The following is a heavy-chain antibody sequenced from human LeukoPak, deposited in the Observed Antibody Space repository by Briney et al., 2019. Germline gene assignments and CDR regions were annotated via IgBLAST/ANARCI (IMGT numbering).Heavy chain of an antibody. CDR2: IIPILGIA. D-gene: IGHD6-13*01. CDR3: ARGRKGIAAAGTVDP. J-gene: IGHJ5*02. V-gene: IGHV1-69*04. Sequence: SVKVSCKASGGTFSSYAISWVRQAPGQGLEWMGRIIPILGIANYAQKFQGRVTITADKSTSTAYMELSSLRSEDTAVYYCARGRKGIAAAGTVDPWGQGTLVTVSS. CDR1: GGTFSSYA.